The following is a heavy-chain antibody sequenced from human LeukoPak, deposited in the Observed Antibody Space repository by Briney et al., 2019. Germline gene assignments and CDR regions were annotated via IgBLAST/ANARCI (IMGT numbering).Heavy chain of an antibody. CDR1: GYTFTSYD. CDR3: ASSYCSSTSCYGLYYYYYGMDV. Sequence: ASVKVSCKASGYTFTSYDINWVRQAPGQGLEWMGWMNPNSGNTGYAQKFQGRVTTPRNASISTAYMELSSLRSEDTAVYSCASSYCSSTSCYGLYYYYYGMDVWGQRTTVTVSS. CDR2: MNPNSGNT. V-gene: IGHV1-8*01. J-gene: IGHJ6*02. D-gene: IGHD2-2*01.